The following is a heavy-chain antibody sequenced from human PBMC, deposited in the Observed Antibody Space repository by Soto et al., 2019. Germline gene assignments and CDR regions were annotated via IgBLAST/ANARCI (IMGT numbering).Heavy chain of an antibody. CDR1: GFTVSSNY. CDR2: IYSGGST. D-gene: IGHD4-4*01. CDR3: ARAKNSNYKYYFDY. V-gene: IGHV3-66*01. Sequence: EVQLVESGGGLVQPGGSLRLSCAASGFTVSSNYMSWVRQAPGKGLEWVSVIYSGGSTYYADSVKGRFTISRDNSKNTLYLQMNSPRAEDTAVYYCARAKNSNYKYYFDYWGQGTLVTVSS. J-gene: IGHJ4*02.